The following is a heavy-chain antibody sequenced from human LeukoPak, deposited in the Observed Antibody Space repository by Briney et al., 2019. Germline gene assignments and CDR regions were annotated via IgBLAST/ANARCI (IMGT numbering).Heavy chain of an antibody. CDR3: ARERAWIQLWTFDY. CDR2: INAGNGNT. D-gene: IGHD5-18*01. Sequence: ASVTVSCTASGYTFTSYAMHWVRQAPGQRLEWMGWINAGNGNTKYSQKFQGRVTITRDTSASTAYMELSSLRSEDTAVYYCARERAWIQLWTFDYWGQGTLVTVSS. J-gene: IGHJ4*02. V-gene: IGHV1-3*01. CDR1: GYTFTSYA.